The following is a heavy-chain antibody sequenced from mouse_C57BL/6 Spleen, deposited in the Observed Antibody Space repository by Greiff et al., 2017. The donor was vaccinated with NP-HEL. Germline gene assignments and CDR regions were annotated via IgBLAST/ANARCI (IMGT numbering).Heavy chain of an antibody. CDR2: ISNLAYSI. J-gene: IGHJ1*03. Sequence: EVQLVESGGGLVQPGGSLKLSCAASGFTFSDYGMAWVRQAPRKGPEWVAFISNLAYSIYYADTVTGRFTISRENAKNTLYLEMSSLRSEDTAMYYCARLWLREGYFDVWGTGTTVTVSS. CDR3: ARLWLREGYFDV. CDR1: GFTFSDYG. D-gene: IGHD2-2*01. V-gene: IGHV5-15*01.